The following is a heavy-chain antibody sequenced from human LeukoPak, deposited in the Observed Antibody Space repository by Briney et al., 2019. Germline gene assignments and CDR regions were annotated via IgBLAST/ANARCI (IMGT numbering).Heavy chain of an antibody. CDR2: INHSGST. V-gene: IGHV4-34*01. Sequence: SETLSLTCAVYGGSFSGYYWSWIRQPPGKGLEWIGEINHSGSTNYNPSLKSRVTISVDTSKNHFSLKLSSVTAADTAVYYCARLGQSVVRGVITYYYYYYMDVWGKGTTVTVSS. J-gene: IGHJ6*03. D-gene: IGHD3-10*01. CDR3: ARLGQSVVRGVITYYYYYYMDV. CDR1: GGSFSGYY.